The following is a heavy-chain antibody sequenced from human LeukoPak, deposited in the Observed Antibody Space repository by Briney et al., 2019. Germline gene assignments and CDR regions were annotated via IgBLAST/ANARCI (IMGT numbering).Heavy chain of an antibody. J-gene: IGHJ6*03. CDR3: ARGQGDYVWGSYRYEPNYYYYYYMDV. CDR1: GGSFSGYY. Sequence: SETLSLTCAVYGGSFSGYYWSWIRQTPGKGLEWIGEINHSGSTNYNPSLKSRVTISVDTSKNQFSLKLSSVTAADTAVYYCARGQGDYVWGSYRYEPNYYYYYYMDVWGKGTTVTVSS. CDR2: INHSGST. V-gene: IGHV4-34*01. D-gene: IGHD3-16*02.